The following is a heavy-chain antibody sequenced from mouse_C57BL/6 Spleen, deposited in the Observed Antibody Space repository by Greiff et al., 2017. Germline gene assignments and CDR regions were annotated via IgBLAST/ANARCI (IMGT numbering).Heavy chain of an antibody. D-gene: IGHD1-1*01. CDR2: INPSNGGT. J-gene: IGHJ3*01. CDR3: AREGDYGSSFAY. CDR1: GYTFTSYW. Sequence: QVQLQQPGTELVQPGASVKLSCKASGYTFTSYWMHWVKQRPGQGLEWIGNINPSNGGTNYNEKFKSKATLTVDKSSSTAYMQLSSLASEDSAVXYCAREGDYGSSFAYWGQGTLVTVSA. V-gene: IGHV1-53*01.